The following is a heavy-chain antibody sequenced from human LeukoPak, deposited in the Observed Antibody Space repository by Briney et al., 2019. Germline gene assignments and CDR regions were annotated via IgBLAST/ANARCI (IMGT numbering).Heavy chain of an antibody. CDR1: GFFFDDYG. D-gene: IGHD3-3*01. Sequence: PGGSLRLSCAASGFFFDDYGMHWVRQVPGKGLEWVSGISWQSNTRKYADSVRGRFTISRDNAKNSLYLQMNSLKLEETALYYCVKDRDFWSGLDVWGQGTMVTVS. CDR2: ISWQSNTR. CDR3: VKDRDFWSGLDV. V-gene: IGHV3-9*01. J-gene: IGHJ6*02.